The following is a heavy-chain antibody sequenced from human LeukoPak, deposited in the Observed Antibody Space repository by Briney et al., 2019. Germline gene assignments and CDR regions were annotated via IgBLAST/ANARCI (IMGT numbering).Heavy chain of an antibody. CDR1: GGSFSGYY. D-gene: IGHD6-13*01. CDR3: ARGRGYSSSWYKGASRYYYMDV. CDR2: INHSGST. V-gene: IGHV4-34*01. J-gene: IGHJ6*03. Sequence: SETLSLTCAVYGGSFSGYYWSWIRQPPGKGLEWIGEINHSGSTNYNPSLKSRVTISVDTSKNQFSLKLSSVTAADTAVYYCARGRGYSSSWYKGASRYYYMDVWGKGTTATVSS.